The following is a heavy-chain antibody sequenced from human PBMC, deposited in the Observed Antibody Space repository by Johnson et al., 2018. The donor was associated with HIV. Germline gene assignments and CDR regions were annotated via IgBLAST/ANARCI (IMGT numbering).Heavy chain of an antibody. Sequence: QLVESGGGLVQPGRSLRLSCAASGFTFDDYAMHWVRQAPGKGLEWVSGISWNSGSIAYAYSVKGRFTISRDNAKNSLYVQMNSLRAEDTAVYYCAKDTYSHRLTVTESGFDIWGQGTMVTVSS. D-gene: IGHD4-11*01. J-gene: IGHJ3*02. CDR3: AKDTYSHRLTVTESGFDI. CDR1: GFTFDDYA. CDR2: ISWNSGSI. V-gene: IGHV3-9*01.